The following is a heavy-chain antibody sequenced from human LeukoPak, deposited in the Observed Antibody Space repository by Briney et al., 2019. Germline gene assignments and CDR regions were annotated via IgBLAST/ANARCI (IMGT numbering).Heavy chain of an antibody. Sequence: GGSLRLSCAAPGFTFNTYAMSWVRQAPGKGLEWVSSIGGGGGTYYADSLKGRFTISRDNSKNTLYLQMNSLRAEDTAVYYWAKGNSGYNSGYYYHFFDYWGQGTLVTVSS. V-gene: IGHV3-23*01. J-gene: IGHJ4*02. D-gene: IGHD5-12*01. CDR3: AKGNSGYNSGYYYHFFDY. CDR2: IGGGGGT. CDR1: GFTFNTYA.